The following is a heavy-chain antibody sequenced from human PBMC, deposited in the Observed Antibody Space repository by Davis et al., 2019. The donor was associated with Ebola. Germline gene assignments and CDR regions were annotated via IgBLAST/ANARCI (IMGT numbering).Heavy chain of an antibody. CDR2: IKQDGSEK. J-gene: IGHJ4*02. CDR3: TTDGGGGFDY. Sequence: ESLKISCAASGFTFSSYWMSWVRQAPGKGLEWVANIKQDGSEKYYVDSVKGRFTISRDNAKNSLYLQMNSLKTEDTAVYYCTTDGGGGFDYWGQGTLVTVSS. D-gene: IGHD3-16*01. CDR1: GFTFSSYW. V-gene: IGHV3-7*03.